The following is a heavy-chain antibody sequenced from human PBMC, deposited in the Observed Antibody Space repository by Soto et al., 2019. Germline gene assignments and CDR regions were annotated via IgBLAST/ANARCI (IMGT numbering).Heavy chain of an antibody. CDR2: IFHSGST. D-gene: IGHD1-26*01. Sequence: QVQLQESGPALVKPSGTLSLTCAVFGGSISNSNWWTWVRQPPGKGLDWVGEIFHSGSTNYNSSLMGRVTISVDKANNQFSLKLSSVTAADTAVYYCAHRPIVGAAIWGQGTLVTVSS. J-gene: IGHJ4*02. CDR1: GGSISNSNW. CDR3: AHRPIVGAAI. V-gene: IGHV4-4*02.